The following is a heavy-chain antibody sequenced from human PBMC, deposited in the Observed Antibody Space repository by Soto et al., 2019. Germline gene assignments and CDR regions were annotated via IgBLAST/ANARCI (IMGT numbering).Heavy chain of an antibody. CDR3: ARADPPEMYSSGPPLDY. CDR2: IIPILGIA. CDR1: GGTFSSYT. J-gene: IGHJ4*02. Sequence: SVKVSCKASGGTFSSYTISWVRQAPGQGLEWMGRIIPILGIANYAQKFQGRVTITADKSTSTAYMELSSLRSEDTAVYYCARADPPEMYSSGPPLDYWGQGTLVTVSS. V-gene: IGHV1-69*02. D-gene: IGHD6-19*01.